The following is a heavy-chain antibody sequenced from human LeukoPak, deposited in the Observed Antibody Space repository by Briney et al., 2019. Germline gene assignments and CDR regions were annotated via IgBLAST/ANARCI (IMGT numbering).Heavy chain of an antibody. V-gene: IGHV4-31*03. J-gene: IGHJ4*02. CDR1: GGSISSGGYY. Sequence: SETLSLTCTVSGGSISSGGYYWSWIRQHPGKSLEWIGYIYYSGSTYYNPSLKSRVTISVDTSKNQFSLKLSSVTAADTAVYYCARTTLTSYYFDYWGQGTLVTVSS. D-gene: IGHD1-1*01. CDR3: ARTTLTSYYFDY. CDR2: IYYSGST.